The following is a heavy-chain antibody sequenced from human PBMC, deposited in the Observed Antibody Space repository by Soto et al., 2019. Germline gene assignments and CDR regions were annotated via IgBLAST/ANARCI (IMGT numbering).Heavy chain of an antibody. Sequence: ASVKVSCKASGYTFTSYGISWVRQAPGQGLEWMGWISAYNGNTNYAQKFQGRVTITRDTSASTAYMELSSLRSEDTAVYYCARGAYYDSSGYYVELFRGAPFDYWGQGTLVTVSP. J-gene: IGHJ4*02. V-gene: IGHV1-18*01. CDR1: GYTFTSYG. CDR3: ARGAYYDSSGYYVELFRGAPFDY. CDR2: ISAYNGNT. D-gene: IGHD3-22*01.